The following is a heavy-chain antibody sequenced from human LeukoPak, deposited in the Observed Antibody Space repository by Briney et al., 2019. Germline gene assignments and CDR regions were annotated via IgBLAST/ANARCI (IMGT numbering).Heavy chain of an antibody. J-gene: IGHJ4*02. Sequence: ASVKVSCKASGYRFTDYHVHWMRQAPGQGLEWMGWINPATGMNPNSGGTYYAQKFRGRVTLTTDTSISTIYMGMSSLTSDDTAIYYCARVKKLLPEFEYWGQGTLLTAS. CDR1: GYRFTDYH. D-gene: IGHD2-15*01. CDR3: ARVKKLLPEFEY. CDR2: INPATGMNPNSGGT. V-gene: IGHV1-2*02.